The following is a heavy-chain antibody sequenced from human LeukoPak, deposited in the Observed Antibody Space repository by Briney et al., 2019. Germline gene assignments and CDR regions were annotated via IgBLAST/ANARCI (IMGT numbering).Heavy chain of an antibody. Sequence: ASVKVSCKASGYTFTGYYMHRVRQAPGQGLEWMGRINPNSGGTNYAQKFQGRATMTRDTSISTAYMELSRLRSDDTAVYYCARDSIVVGSIDYWGQGTLVTVSS. CDR1: GYTFTGYY. J-gene: IGHJ4*02. CDR2: INPNSGGT. CDR3: ARDSIVVGSIDY. V-gene: IGHV1-2*06. D-gene: IGHD3-22*01.